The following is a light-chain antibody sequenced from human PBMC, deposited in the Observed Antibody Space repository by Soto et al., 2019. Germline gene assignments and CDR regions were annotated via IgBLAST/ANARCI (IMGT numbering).Light chain of an antibody. CDR3: QSYDSSLSGYV. Sequence: QSVLTQPPSVSAAPGQKVTISCSGSSSNIGNNYVSWYQQFPGTAPKLLIYDSNSRPSGIPDRFSGSKSGTSATLGITGLQAEDEADYYCQSYDSSLSGYVFGTGTKLTVL. CDR2: DSN. V-gene: IGLV1-51*01. CDR1: SSNIGNNY. J-gene: IGLJ1*01.